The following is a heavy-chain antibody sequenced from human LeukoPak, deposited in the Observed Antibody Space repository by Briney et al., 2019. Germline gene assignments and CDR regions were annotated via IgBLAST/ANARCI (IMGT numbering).Heavy chain of an antibody. V-gene: IGHV4-61*02. CDR2: ISTSGNT. J-gene: IGHJ5*02. CDR1: GDSMSSGDYF. Sequence: TLSLTCTVSGDSMSSGDYFWSWIRQPAGKGPEWIGRISTSGNTNSNPSLSNRVTMSLDKSKKQFSLELSSVTAADTAVYYCAKGAGSPWFDPWGQGTLVIVSS. D-gene: IGHD6-19*01. CDR3: AKGAGSPWFDP.